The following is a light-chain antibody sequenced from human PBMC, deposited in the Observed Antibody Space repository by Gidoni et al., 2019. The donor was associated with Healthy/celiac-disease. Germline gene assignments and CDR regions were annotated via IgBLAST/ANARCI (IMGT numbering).Light chain of an antibody. J-gene: IGKJ2*01. CDR1: QSVSSSY. Sequence: EIGLTQSPGTLSLSPGERATLSCRASQSVSSSYLAWYQQKPGQAPRLLLYGASSRATGIPDRFSGSGSGTDFTLTISSLEPEDFAVYYCQQYGSSPPYTFGQGTKLEIK. V-gene: IGKV3-20*01. CDR3: QQYGSSPPYT. CDR2: GAS.